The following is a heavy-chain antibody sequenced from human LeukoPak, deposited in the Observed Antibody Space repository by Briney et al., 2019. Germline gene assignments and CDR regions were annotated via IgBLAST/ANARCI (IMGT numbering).Heavy chain of an antibody. CDR2: INHSGST. Sequence: SGTLSVTCAVYGGSFSGYYWSWIRQPPGKGLEWAGEINHSGSTNYNPSLKSRVTISVDTSKNQFSLKLSSVTAEDTAVYYCARSSWFGVFDPWGQGTLVTVSS. D-gene: IGHD3-10*01. CDR3: ARSSWFGVFDP. V-gene: IGHV4-34*01. J-gene: IGHJ5*02. CDR1: GGSFSGYY.